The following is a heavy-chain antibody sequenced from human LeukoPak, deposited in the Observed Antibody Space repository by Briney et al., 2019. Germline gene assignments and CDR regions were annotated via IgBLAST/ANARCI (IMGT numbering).Heavy chain of an antibody. V-gene: IGHV4-61*01. D-gene: IGHD3-10*01. J-gene: IGHJ5*02. CDR3: ARGKGRITMVRGVCYGYWFDP. CDR1: GGSVSSGSYY. Sequence: SETLSLTCTVSGGSVSSGSYYWSWIRQPPGKGLEWIGYIYYSGSTNYNPSLKGRVTISVDTSKNQFSLKLSSVTAADTAVYYCARGKGRITMVRGVCYGYWFDPRGQGTLVTVSS. CDR2: IYYSGST.